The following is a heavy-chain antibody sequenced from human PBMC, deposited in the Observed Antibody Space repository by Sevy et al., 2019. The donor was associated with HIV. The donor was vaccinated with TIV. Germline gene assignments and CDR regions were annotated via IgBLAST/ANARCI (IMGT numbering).Heavy chain of an antibody. Sequence: SETLSLTCTVSGGSISSSSYYWGWIRQPAGKRQEWIGSIYYSGSTYYNPSLKSRVTISVDTSKNQFSLKLSSVTAADTAVYYCASQTRRRVFFDYWGQGTLVTVSS. J-gene: IGHJ4*02. D-gene: IGHD2-2*01. V-gene: IGHV4-39*01. CDR1: GGSISSSSYY. CDR2: IYYSGST. CDR3: ASQTRRRVFFDY.